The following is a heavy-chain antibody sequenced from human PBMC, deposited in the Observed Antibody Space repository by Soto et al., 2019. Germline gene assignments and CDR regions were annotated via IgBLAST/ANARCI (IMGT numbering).Heavy chain of an antibody. V-gene: IGHV4-34*01. Sequence: PSETLSLTCAVYGGSFSGYYWSWIRQPPGKGLEWIGEINYSGSTNYNPSLKSRVTISVDTSKNQFSLKLSSVTAADTAVYYCARGRRYYDFWSGYSNFDPWGQGTLVTVSS. CDR1: GGSFSGYY. CDR3: ARGRRYYDFWSGYSNFDP. J-gene: IGHJ5*02. CDR2: INYSGST. D-gene: IGHD3-3*01.